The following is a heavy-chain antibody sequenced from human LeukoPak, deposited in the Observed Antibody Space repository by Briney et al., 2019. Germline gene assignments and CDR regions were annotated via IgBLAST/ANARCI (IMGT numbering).Heavy chain of an antibody. Sequence: GRSLRLSCAASGFTFSSYGMHWVRQAPGKGLEWVAVIWYDGSNKYYADSVKGRFTISRDNSKNTLYLPMNSLRAEDTAVYYCAKDHTGYSYGYGHLGYWGQGTLVTVSS. D-gene: IGHD5-18*01. CDR3: AKDHTGYSYGYGHLGY. CDR1: GFTFSSYG. V-gene: IGHV3-33*06. J-gene: IGHJ4*02. CDR2: IWYDGSNK.